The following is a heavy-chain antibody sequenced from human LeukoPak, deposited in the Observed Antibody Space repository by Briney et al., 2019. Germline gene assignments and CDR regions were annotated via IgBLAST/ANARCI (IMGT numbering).Heavy chain of an antibody. CDR3: ATNICSSTTCYTPFDY. J-gene: IGHJ4*02. V-gene: IGHV4-39*01. CDR1: RGSISSSSYY. D-gene: IGHD2-2*02. CDR2: IFYSGST. Sequence: PSETLSLTCIVSRGSISSSSYYWGWIRQPPGKGLEWIGSIFYSGSTYYNPSLKSRVTISVDTSKNQFSLKLNSVTAADTAVYFCATNICSSTTCYTPFDYWGQGTLVTVSS.